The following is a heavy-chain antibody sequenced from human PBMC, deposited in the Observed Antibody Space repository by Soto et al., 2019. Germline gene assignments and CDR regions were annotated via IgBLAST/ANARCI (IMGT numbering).Heavy chain of an antibody. CDR1: GGTFSSYT. J-gene: IGHJ4*02. CDR2: IIPILGIA. Sequence: GASVKVSCKASGGTFSSYTISWVRQAPGQGLEWMGRIIPILGIANYAQKFQGRVTITADKSTSTAYMELSSLRSEDTAVYYCAYGVSPGPYAWDPSYWGQGTLVTVSS. D-gene: IGHD2-2*01. V-gene: IGHV1-69*02. CDR3: AYGVSPGPYAWDPSY.